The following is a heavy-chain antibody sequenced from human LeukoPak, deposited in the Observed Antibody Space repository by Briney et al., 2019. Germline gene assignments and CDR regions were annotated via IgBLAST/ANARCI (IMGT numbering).Heavy chain of an antibody. CDR2: IYYSGST. Sequence: SETLSLTCTVSGDSISSDYWSWIRQPPGKGLEWIGYIYYSGSTNYNPSLKSRVTISVDTSKNQFSLKLSSVTAADTAVYYCARGVSDYSYFARYYFDYWGQGTLVTVSS. D-gene: IGHD4-11*01. J-gene: IGHJ4*02. CDR3: ARGVSDYSYFARYYFDY. CDR1: GDSISSDY. V-gene: IGHV4-59*01.